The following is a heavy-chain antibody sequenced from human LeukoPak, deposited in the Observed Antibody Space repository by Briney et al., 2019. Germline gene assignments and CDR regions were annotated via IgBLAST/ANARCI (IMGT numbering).Heavy chain of an antibody. J-gene: IGHJ6*03. Sequence: PGGSLRLSCEASGFTFSSYWMSWVRQAPGKGLEWEANIKRDGSEKYYVDSVKGRFTISRDNAKNSLYLQINSVRAEDTAVYFCARAGYSSGWSNYFYYMDAWGTGTTVTVSS. V-gene: IGHV3-7*01. D-gene: IGHD6-19*01. CDR2: IKRDGSEK. CDR1: GFTFSSYW. CDR3: ARAGYSSGWSNYFYYMDA.